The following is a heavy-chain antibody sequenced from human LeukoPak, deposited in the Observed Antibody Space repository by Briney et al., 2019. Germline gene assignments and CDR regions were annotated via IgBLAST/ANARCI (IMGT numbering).Heavy chain of an antibody. CDR2: INPNSGGT. CDR3: SRDYGYYNRSGYDVEYNWFDP. J-gene: IGHJ5*02. D-gene: IGHD3-22*01. CDR1: GYTFTGYY. V-gene: IGHV1-2*02. Sequence: ASVKVSCKASGYTFTGYYMHWVRQAPGQGLGWMGWINPNSGGTNYAQKFQGRVTMTRDTSISTAYMELSRLRSDDTAVYYWSRDYGYYNRSGYDVEYNWFDPWGQGTLVTVSS.